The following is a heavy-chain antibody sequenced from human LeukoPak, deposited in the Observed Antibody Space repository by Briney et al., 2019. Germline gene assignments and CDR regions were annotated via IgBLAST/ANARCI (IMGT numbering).Heavy chain of an antibody. CDR1: GYTFTSYG. Sequence: ASVKVSCKASGYTFTSYGISWVRQAPGQGLEGMGWISAYNGNTNYAQKLQGRVTITRNTSISTAYMELSSLRSEDTAVYYCARGVAVAGTKYVGALGYWGQGTLVTVSS. CDR2: ISAYNGNT. J-gene: IGHJ4*02. CDR3: ARGVAVAGTKYVGALGY. D-gene: IGHD6-19*01. V-gene: IGHV1-18*01.